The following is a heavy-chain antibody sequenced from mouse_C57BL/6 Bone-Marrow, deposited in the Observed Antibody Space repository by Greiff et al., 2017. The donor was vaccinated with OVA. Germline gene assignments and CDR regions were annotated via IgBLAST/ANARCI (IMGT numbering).Heavy chain of an antibody. CDR3: ARPLDSSGYVGY. D-gene: IGHD3-2*02. CDR1: GYAFSSSW. V-gene: IGHV1-82*01. Sequence: VKLQQSGPELVKPGASVKISCKASGYAFSSSWMNWVKQRPGKGLEWIGRIYPGDGDTNYNGKFKGKATLTADKSSSTAYMQLSSLTSEDSAVYFCARPLDSSGYVGYWGQGTTLTVSS. CDR2: IYPGDGDT. J-gene: IGHJ2*01.